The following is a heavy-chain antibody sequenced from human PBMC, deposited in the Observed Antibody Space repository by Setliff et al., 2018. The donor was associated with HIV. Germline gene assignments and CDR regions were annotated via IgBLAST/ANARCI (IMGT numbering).Heavy chain of an antibody. CDR3: VRGVQSPPHYSYYYMDV. J-gene: IGHJ6*03. D-gene: IGHD3-3*01. CDR2: IIPILGVA. Sequence: SVKVSCKASRRTFNSHTINWVRQATGQGLDWMGRIIPILGVANYAQRFQGKVTITADKSTSTAYMELTSLRFDDTAMYYCVRGVQSPPHYSYYYMDVWGEGTMVTVSS. CDR1: RRTFNSHT. V-gene: IGHV1-69*02.